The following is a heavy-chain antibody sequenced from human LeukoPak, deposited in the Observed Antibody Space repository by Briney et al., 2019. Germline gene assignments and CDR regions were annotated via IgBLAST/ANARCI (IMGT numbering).Heavy chain of an antibody. V-gene: IGHV4-39*01. CDR3: ARQSGGTYQDFDY. D-gene: IGHD1-26*01. Sequence: SETLSLTCTLSSGSISTSAYYWGSIRQPPGKGLEWILSFYSSGTTYYNPSLKSRLTISVDTAKNQFSLNLSSVIAADTAVYYCARQSGGTYQDFDYWGRGILVTVSS. J-gene: IGHJ4*02. CDR2: FYSSGTT. CDR1: SGSISTSAYY.